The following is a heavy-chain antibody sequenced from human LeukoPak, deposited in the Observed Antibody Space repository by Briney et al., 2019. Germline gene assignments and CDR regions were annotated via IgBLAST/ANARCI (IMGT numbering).Heavy chain of an antibody. CDR2: IYYSGST. CDR1: GGSISSYY. V-gene: IGHV4-59*01. Sequence: SETLSLTCTVSGGSISSYYWSWIRQPPGKGLERIGYIYYSGSTNYNPSLKSRVTISVDTSKNQFSLKLSSVTAADTAVYYCARSGGLYYYGSGSYHVFDYWGQGTLVTVSS. D-gene: IGHD3-10*01. CDR3: ARSGGLYYYGSGSYHVFDY. J-gene: IGHJ4*02.